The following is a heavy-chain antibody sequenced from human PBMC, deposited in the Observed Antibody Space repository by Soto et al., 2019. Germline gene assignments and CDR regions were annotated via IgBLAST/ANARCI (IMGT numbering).Heavy chain of an antibody. CDR1: GYTFTSYD. CDR2: MNPNSGNT. V-gene: IGHV1-8*01. J-gene: IGHJ6*02. Sequence: QVQLVQSGAEVKKPGASVKVSCKASGYTFTSYDINWVRQAPGQGLEWMGWMNPNSGNTGYAQKFQGRVTMTRNTSKSTAYMELSSLRSEATAVYYCARGPAGYYYCGMDVWGQGTTVTVSS. CDR3: ARGPAGYYYCGMDV. D-gene: IGHD1-1*01.